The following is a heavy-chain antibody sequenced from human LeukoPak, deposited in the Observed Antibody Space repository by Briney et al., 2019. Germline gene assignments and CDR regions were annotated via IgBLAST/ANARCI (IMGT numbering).Heavy chain of an antibody. CDR1: GFTFSSYG. Sequence: QPGGSLRLSCAASGFTFSSYGMHWVRQAPGKGLEWVAVISYGGSNKYYADSVKGRFTISRDNSKNTLYLQMNSLRAEDTAVYYCAKGEGPDDYGYAFDIWGQGTMVTVSS. D-gene: IGHD4-17*01. CDR2: ISYGGSNK. CDR3: AKGEGPDDYGYAFDI. V-gene: IGHV3-30*18. J-gene: IGHJ3*02.